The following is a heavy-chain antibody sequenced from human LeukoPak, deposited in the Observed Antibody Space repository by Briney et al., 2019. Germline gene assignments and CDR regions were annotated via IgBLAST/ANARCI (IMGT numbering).Heavy chain of an antibody. CDR2: IPYSGST. Sequence: PSETLSLTCTVSGGSISSYYWSWIRQPPGKGLECIGDIPYSGSTNYNPSLKSRVTISVDTSKNQFSLKLSSVTAADTAVYYCARLTLFSDSSGYYYPAFDYWGQGTLVTVSS. V-gene: IGHV4-59*01. D-gene: IGHD3-22*01. CDR3: ARLTLFSDSSGYYYPAFDY. CDR1: GGSISSYY. J-gene: IGHJ4*02.